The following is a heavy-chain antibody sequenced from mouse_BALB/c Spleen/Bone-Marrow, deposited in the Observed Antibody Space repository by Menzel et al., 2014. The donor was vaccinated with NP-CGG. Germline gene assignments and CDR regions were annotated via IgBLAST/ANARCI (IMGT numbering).Heavy chain of an antibody. J-gene: IGHJ4*01. Sequence: VKVVESGPGLVAPSQSLSITCTVSGFSFSRYSVHWVRQPPGKGLEWLGMIWGGGSTDYNSALKSRLSISRDNSKSQVFLKMNSLQTDDTAMYYCARYDVYAMDYWGQGTSVTVSS. D-gene: IGHD2-14*01. CDR3: ARYDVYAMDY. CDR1: GFSFSRYS. CDR2: IWGGGST. V-gene: IGHV2-6-4*01.